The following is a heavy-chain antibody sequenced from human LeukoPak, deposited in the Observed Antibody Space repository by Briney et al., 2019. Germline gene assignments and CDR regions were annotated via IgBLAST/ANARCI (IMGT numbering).Heavy chain of an antibody. D-gene: IGHD3-10*01. V-gene: IGHV4-39*07. J-gene: IGHJ3*02. CDR1: GGSINSNNYY. CDR2: VYYSGDT. CDR3: ARDSMVRLNPHDAFDI. Sequence: PSETLSLTCTVSGGSINSNNYYWGWIRQPPGKGLKWIASVYYSGDTWYNPSLKSRVTISVDTSKNQFSLKLNSVTAADTAVYYCARDSMVRLNPHDAFDIWGQGTMVTVSS.